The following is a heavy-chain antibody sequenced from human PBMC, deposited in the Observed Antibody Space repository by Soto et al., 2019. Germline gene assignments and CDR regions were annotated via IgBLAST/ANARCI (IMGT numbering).Heavy chain of an antibody. CDR2: IYYSGST. CDR3: ARTDSGSYSYYYYGMDV. D-gene: IGHD1-26*01. Sequence: SETLSLTCTVSGGSISRSSYYCGWIRQPPGKGLEWIGSIYYSGSTYYNPSLKSRVTISVDTSKNQFSLKLSSVTAADTAVYYCARTDSGSYSYYYYGMDVWGQGTTVTVSS. CDR1: GGSISRSSYY. V-gene: IGHV4-39*01. J-gene: IGHJ6*02.